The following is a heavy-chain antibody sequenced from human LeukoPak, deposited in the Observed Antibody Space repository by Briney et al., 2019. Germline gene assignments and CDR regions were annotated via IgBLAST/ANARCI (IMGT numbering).Heavy chain of an antibody. D-gene: IGHD6-19*01. CDR3: ARVADNWFDP. CDR1: GVSISSVDHY. Sequence: SDILSLTCTVSGVSISSVDHYWSWVRQPPGKGLEWIGYIYYSGSTYYNPSLKSRVTISVDTSKNQFSLKLSSVTAADTAVYYCARVADNWFDPWGQGTLVTVSS. J-gene: IGHJ5*02. V-gene: IGHV4-30-4*02. CDR2: IYYSGST.